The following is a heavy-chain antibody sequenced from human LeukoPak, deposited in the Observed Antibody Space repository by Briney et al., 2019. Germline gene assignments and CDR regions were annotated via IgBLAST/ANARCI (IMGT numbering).Heavy chain of an antibody. CDR2: INTNSGSI. CDR3: AKQSPYGGRFGVDDD. CDR1: GFTFSNCA. J-gene: IGHJ4*02. V-gene: IGHV3-23*01. Sequence: GGSLRLSCAASGFTFSNCAMSWVRQAPGKGPEWVSAINTNSGSIYYTDSVKGRFTTSRDNSKNTLYLQMNDLRPEDTAVYSCAKQSPYGGRFGVDDDWGRGTLVTVSS. D-gene: IGHD1-26*01.